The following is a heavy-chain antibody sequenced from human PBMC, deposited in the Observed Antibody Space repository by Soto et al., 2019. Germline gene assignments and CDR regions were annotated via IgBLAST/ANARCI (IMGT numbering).Heavy chain of an antibody. CDR1: GYTFTTYY. CDR3: ARAPLGIIVAPDF. Sequence: ASVKVSCKASGYTFTTYYMHWVRQAPGQGLEWMGRINPSGGSTNYAQKFQGRVTMSSDTSTTTVYMELSSLTSDDTAVYYCARAPLGIIVAPDFWGQGTLVTVSS. D-gene: IGHD3-22*01. J-gene: IGHJ4*02. V-gene: IGHV1-46*01. CDR2: INPSGGST.